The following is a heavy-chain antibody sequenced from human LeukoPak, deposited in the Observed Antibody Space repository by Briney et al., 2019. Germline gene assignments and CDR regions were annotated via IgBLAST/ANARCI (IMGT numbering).Heavy chain of an antibody. D-gene: IGHD1-26*01. V-gene: IGHV6-1*01. CDR3: ARGGLTAGSYYYYYYMDV. Sequence: SQTVSLTCAISGDSVSSNSAAWNWIRQSPSRGLEWLGRTYYRSKLYNDYAVSVKSRITINPDTSKNQFSLQLNSVTPEDTAVYYCARGGLTAGSYYYYYYMDVWGKGTTVTVSS. CDR1: GDSVSSNSAA. CDR2: TYYRSKLYN. J-gene: IGHJ6*03.